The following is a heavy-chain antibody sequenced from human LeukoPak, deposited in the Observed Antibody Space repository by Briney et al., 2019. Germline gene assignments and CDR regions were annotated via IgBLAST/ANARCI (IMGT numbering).Heavy chain of an antibody. CDR1: GGSFSGYY. V-gene: IGHV4-34*01. Sequence: SETLSLTCAVYGGSFSGYYWSWIRQPPGKGLEWIGEINHSGSTNYNPSLKSRVTISVDTSKNQFSLKLSSVTAADTAVYSCARVSYSGYDHIDYYYGMDVWGQGTTVTVSS. J-gene: IGHJ6*02. CDR3: ARVSYSGYDHIDYYYGMDV. CDR2: INHSGST. D-gene: IGHD5-12*01.